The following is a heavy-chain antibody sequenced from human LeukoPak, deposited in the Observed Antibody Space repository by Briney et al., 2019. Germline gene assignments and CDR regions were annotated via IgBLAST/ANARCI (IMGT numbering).Heavy chain of an antibody. Sequence: PGGSLRLSCAASGFTFSSYGMHWVRQAPGKGLEWVAVISYDGSNKYYADSVKGRFTISRDNSKNTLYLQMNSLRAEDTAVYYCARAASIAVAGTMVYWGQGTLVTVSS. CDR1: GFTFSSYG. V-gene: IGHV3-30*03. J-gene: IGHJ4*02. D-gene: IGHD6-19*01. CDR3: ARAASIAVAGTMVY. CDR2: ISYDGSNK.